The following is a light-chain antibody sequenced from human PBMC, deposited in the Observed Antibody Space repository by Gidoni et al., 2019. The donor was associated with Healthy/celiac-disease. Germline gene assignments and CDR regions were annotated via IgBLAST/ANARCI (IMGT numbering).Light chain of an antibody. Sequence: QSALTQPASVSGSPGQSITISCTGTSSDVGGYNYVSWYQQHTGKAPKLMIYEVSNRPSGVSNRFSGAKSGNTAALTISWLQAEDEADYYCSSYTSSSIHYVFGTGTKVTVL. V-gene: IGLV2-14*01. J-gene: IGLJ1*01. CDR2: EVS. CDR1: SSDVGGYNY. CDR3: SSYTSSSIHYV.